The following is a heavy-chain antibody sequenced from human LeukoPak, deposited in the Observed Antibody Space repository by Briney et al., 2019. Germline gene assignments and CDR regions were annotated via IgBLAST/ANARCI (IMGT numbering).Heavy chain of an antibody. CDR3: ARPGYYYDSSGYHYRDY. J-gene: IGHJ4*02. D-gene: IGHD3-22*01. CDR1: GGSISSSSYY. V-gene: IGHV4-39*01. CDR2: IYYSGST. Sequence: PSETLSLTCTVSGGSISSSSYYWGWIRQPPGKGLEWIGSIYYSGSTYYNPSLKSRVTISVDTSKNQFSLKLSSVTAADTAVYYCARPGYYYDSSGYHYRDYRGQGTLVTVSS.